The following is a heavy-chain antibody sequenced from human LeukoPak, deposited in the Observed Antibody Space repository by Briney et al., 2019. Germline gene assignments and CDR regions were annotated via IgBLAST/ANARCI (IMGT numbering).Heavy chain of an antibody. Sequence: SETLSLTCTVSGGSFSSYYWSWIRQTPGKGLAWIGYIYYSGSTNYNPSLKSRVTISVDTSKNQFSLKLSSVTAADTAVYYCASVHSSSWYADYWGQGTLVTASS. CDR3: ASVHSSSWYADY. J-gene: IGHJ4*02. V-gene: IGHV4-59*12. D-gene: IGHD6-13*01. CDR1: GGSFSSYY. CDR2: IYYSGST.